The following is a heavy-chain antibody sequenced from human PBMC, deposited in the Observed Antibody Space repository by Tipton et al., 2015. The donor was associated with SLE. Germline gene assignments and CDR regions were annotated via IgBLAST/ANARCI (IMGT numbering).Heavy chain of an antibody. V-gene: IGHV4-34*01. CDR3: ARGDCSSTSCLDY. J-gene: IGHJ4*02. CDR1: GGSISSHY. Sequence: LRLSCTVSGGSISSHYWSWIRQPPGKGLEWIGEINHSGSTNYNPSLKSRVTISVDTSKNQFSLKLSSVTAADTAVYYCARGDCSSTSCLDYWGQGTLVTVSS. D-gene: IGHD2-2*01. CDR2: INHSGST.